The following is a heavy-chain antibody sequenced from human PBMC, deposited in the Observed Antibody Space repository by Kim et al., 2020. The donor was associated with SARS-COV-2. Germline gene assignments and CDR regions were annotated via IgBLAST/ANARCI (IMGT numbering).Heavy chain of an antibody. J-gene: IGHJ3*01. V-gene: IGHV4-39*01. D-gene: IGHD2-15*01. CDR3: ARQVVSAWFNFDL. Sequence: YNLSLKNRPTIPVDTSKKQFSLKVTSVTAADTAMYYCARQVVSAWFNFDLWGQGTMVTVSS.